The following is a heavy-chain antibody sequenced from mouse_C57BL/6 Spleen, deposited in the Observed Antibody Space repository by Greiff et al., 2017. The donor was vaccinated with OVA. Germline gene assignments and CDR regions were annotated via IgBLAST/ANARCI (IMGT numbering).Heavy chain of an antibody. D-gene: IGHD1-1*01. CDR2: ISDGGSYT. V-gene: IGHV5-4*01. CDR3: ARDRDGSSYGYFDV. J-gene: IGHJ1*03. Sequence: EVKLVESGGGLVKPGGSLKLSCAASGFTFSSYAMSWVRQTPDKRLEWVATISDGGSYTYYPDNVKGRFTISRDNAKNNLYLQMSHLKSEDTAMYYCARDRDGSSYGYFDVWGTGTTVTVSS. CDR1: GFTFSSYA.